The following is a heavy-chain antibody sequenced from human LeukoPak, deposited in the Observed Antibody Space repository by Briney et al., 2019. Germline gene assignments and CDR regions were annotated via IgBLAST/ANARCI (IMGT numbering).Heavy chain of an antibody. CDR1: GASISPYY. V-gene: IGHV4-4*07. CDR2: LYPSGSS. J-gene: IGHJ4*02. CDR3: ARDLSGSLYFDY. Sequence: SGTLSLTCTVSGASISPYYWNWIRQPAGKGLEWIGRLYPSGSSDYNPSLKSRVTMSVDTSRNQFSLRVTSVTAADTAICYCARDLSGSLYFDYWGQGILVTVSA. D-gene: IGHD3-10*01.